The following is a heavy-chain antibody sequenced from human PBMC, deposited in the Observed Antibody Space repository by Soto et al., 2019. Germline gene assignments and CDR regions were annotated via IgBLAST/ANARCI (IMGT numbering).Heavy chain of an antibody. Sequence: QVQLVESGGGVVQPGRSLRLSCAASGFTFSSYAMHWVRQAPGKGLEWVAVISYDGSNKYYADSVKGRFTISRDNSKNTLYLPTTSLRAEDTAVYYCARVYSSSWLHYYYYYGMDVWGQGTTVTVSS. V-gene: IGHV3-30-3*01. CDR2: ISYDGSNK. J-gene: IGHJ6*02. CDR3: ARVYSSSWLHYYYYYGMDV. CDR1: GFTFSSYA. D-gene: IGHD6-13*01.